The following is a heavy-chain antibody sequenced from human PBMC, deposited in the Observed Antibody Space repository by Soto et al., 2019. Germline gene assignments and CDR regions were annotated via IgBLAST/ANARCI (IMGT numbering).Heavy chain of an antibody. CDR3: GKDLHHSSGYFFTVRLNAMDV. D-gene: IGHD3-22*01. V-gene: IGHV3-30*18. J-gene: IGHJ6*01. Sequence: PXGSLRLSCAAAGFTFSSYAMQWVRQAPGKGLDWVALMSYDGTNEYYADSVKGRFTISRDNSKNMLFLQINSLRAEDTAVYYCGKDLHHSSGYFFTVRLNAMDVWGQGTTVTVSS. CDR2: MSYDGTNE. CDR1: GFTFSSYA.